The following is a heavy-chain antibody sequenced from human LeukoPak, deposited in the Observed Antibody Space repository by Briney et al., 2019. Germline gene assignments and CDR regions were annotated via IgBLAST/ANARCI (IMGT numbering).Heavy chain of an antibody. CDR2: ISYDGSNK. V-gene: IGHV3-30*18. D-gene: IGHD2-21*02. CDR3: AKPGIRYCGGDCYSDY. Sequence: GGSLRLSCAASGFTFSSYGMHWVRQAPGRGLEWVAVISYDGSNKYYADSVKGRFTISRDNSKNTLYLQMNSLRAEDTAVYYCAKPGIRYCGGDCYSDYWGQGTLVTVSS. CDR1: GFTFSSYG. J-gene: IGHJ4*02.